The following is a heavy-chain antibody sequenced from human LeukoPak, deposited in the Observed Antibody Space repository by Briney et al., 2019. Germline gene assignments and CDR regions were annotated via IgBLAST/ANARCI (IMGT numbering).Heavy chain of an antibody. Sequence: PSETLSLTCAVYGGSFSGYYWSWIRRPPGEGLEWIGEINHSGSTNYNPSLKSRVTISVDTSKNQFSLKLSSVTAADTAVYYCAREGGYCSSTSCYATYNFDYWGQGTLVTVSS. D-gene: IGHD2-2*03. CDR3: AREGGYCSSTSCYATYNFDY. V-gene: IGHV4-34*01. CDR2: INHSGST. CDR1: GGSFSGYY. J-gene: IGHJ4*02.